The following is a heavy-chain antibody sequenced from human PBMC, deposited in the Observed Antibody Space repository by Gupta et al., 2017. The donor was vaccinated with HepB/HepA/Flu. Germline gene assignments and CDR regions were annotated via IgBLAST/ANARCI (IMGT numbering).Heavy chain of an antibody. V-gene: IGHV3-23*01. CDR3: AKSNDFWSGSRDYYMDV. D-gene: IGHD3-3*01. Sequence: EVQLLESGGGLVQPGGSLRLSCAASGFTFSSYAMSWVRQAPGKGLEWVSAISGSGGTTYYADSVKGRFTISRDNSKNTLYLQMNSLRAEDTAVYYCAKSNDFWSGSRDYYMDVWGKGTTVTVPS. CDR2: ISGSGGTT. CDR1: GFTFSSYA. J-gene: IGHJ6*03.